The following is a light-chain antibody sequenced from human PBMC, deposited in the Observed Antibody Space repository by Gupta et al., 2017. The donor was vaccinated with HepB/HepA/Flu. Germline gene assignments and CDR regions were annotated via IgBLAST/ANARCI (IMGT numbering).Light chain of an antibody. CDR1: QSVSSY. J-gene: IGKJ4*01. Sequence: ELVLTQSPDTLSLSPGERATLSCRASQSVSSYLAWYQQKPGQAPRLLIYDASNRATGIPARFSGSGSGTDFTLTISSLEPEDVAVYYCQQRSNWPLTFGGGTKVEIK. CDR2: DAS. CDR3: QQRSNWPLT. V-gene: IGKV3-11*01.